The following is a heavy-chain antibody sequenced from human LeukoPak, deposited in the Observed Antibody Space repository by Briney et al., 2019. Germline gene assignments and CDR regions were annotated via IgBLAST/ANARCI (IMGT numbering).Heavy chain of an antibody. Sequence: GGSLRLSCAASGFTFSNYAMSWVRQAPGKGLEWVANIKQDGSEKYYVDSVKGRFTISRDNAKNSLYLQMNSLRAEDTAVYYCVSCDFWSGYFDYWGQGTLVTVSS. CDR2: IKQDGSEK. D-gene: IGHD3-3*01. V-gene: IGHV3-7*01. J-gene: IGHJ4*02. CDR3: VSCDFWSGYFDY. CDR1: GFTFSNYA.